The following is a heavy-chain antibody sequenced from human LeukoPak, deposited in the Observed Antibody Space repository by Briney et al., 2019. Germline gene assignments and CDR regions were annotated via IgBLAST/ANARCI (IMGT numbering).Heavy chain of an antibody. V-gene: IGHV4-39*01. CDR2: IYYSGST. CDR3: ARRLIVVVPAAITENWFDP. CDR1: GGSISSSSYY. D-gene: IGHD2-2*01. Sequence: SETLSLTCTVSGGSISSSSYYWGWIRQPPGKGLEWIGSIYYSGSTYYNPSLKSRVTISVDTSKNQFSLKLSSVTAADTAVYYCARRLIVVVPAAITENWFDPWGQGTLVTVSS. J-gene: IGHJ5*02.